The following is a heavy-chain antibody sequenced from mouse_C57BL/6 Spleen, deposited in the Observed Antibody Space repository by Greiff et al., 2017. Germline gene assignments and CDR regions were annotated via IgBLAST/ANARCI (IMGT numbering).Heavy chain of an antibody. V-gene: IGHV5-9-1*02. J-gene: IGHJ4*01. CDR1: GFTFSSYA. Sequence: EVKLVESGEGLVKPGGSLKLSCAASGFTFSSYAMSWVRQTPEKRLEWVAYFSSGGDYIYYADTVKGRFTISRDNARNTLYLQMSSLKSEDTAMYYCTQNYYDDAMDYWGQGTSVTVSS. CDR3: TQNYYDDAMDY. CDR2: FSSGGDYI. D-gene: IGHD1-1*01.